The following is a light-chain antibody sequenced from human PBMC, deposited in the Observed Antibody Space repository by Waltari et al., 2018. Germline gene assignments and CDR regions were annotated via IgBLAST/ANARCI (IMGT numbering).Light chain of an antibody. CDR2: DAS. V-gene: IGKV1-5*01. Sequence: DIQMTQSPSTLSASVGDRVTTTCRASQPIDNYLAWYQQKPGEAPKVMIYDASTLETGVPSRFSGSGFGTDFSLTISSLQPDDFATYWCQQYNIYSPQAFGQGTKVEVK. CDR3: QQYNIYSPQA. J-gene: IGKJ1*01. CDR1: QPIDNY.